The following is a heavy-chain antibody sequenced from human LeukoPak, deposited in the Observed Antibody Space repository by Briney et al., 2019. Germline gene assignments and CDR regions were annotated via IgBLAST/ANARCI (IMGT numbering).Heavy chain of an antibody. CDR1: GGSFSGYY. V-gene: IGHV4-34*01. CDR2: INHSGST. D-gene: IGHD6-6*01. CDR3: ARGGHIAARPGWFDP. J-gene: IGHJ5*02. Sequence: SETLSLTCAVYGGSFSGYYWSWIRQPPGKGLEWIGEINHSGSTNYNPSLKSRVTISVDTSKNQFSLKLGSVTAADTAVYYCARGGHIAARPGWFDPWGQGTLVTVSS.